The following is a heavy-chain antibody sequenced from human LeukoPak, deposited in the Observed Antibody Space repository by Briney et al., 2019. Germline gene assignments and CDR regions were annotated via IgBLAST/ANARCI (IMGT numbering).Heavy chain of an antibody. CDR2: VYYSGRA. Sequence: PSETLSLTCTVSGGSIRGYHWSWIRQPPGKGLEWIGYVYYSGRANYNPSLKSRVTMSVDTSKSQFSLSLSSVTAADTAVYYCARGQLGSGMDDPWGQGTLVTVSS. CDR1: GGSIRGYH. J-gene: IGHJ5*02. V-gene: IGHV4-59*01. D-gene: IGHD3-10*01. CDR3: ARGQLGSGMDDP.